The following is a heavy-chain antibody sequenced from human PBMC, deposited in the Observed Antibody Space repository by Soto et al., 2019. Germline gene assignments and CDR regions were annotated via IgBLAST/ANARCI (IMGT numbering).Heavy chain of an antibody. J-gene: IGHJ4*02. V-gene: IGHV4-39*01. D-gene: IGHD2-21*02. CDR3: ARHQGVTGGPFDY. CDR1: RGSITGTTYY. CDR2: IYYNGST. Sequence: SETLSLTCTVSRGSITGTTYYWGWIRQPPGKGLEWIGSIYYNGSTYYSPSLKSRVTLPVDTSKNHLSLRLSSGTAAYTAVYYCARHQGVTGGPFDYWGQGTLVTVS.